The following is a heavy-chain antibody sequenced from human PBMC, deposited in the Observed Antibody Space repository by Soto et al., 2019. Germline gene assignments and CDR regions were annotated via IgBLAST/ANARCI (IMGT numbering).Heavy chain of an antibody. CDR2: IYPGDSDT. Sequence: PGESLKISCKGSGYSFTSYWIGWVRQMPGKGLEWMGIIYPGDSDTRYSPSFQGQVTISADKSISTAYLQWSSLKASDTAMYYCARRRAVAGTQENSEFDYWGQGTLVTVSS. CDR3: ARRRAVAGTQENSEFDY. V-gene: IGHV5-51*01. CDR1: GYSFTSYW. J-gene: IGHJ4*02. D-gene: IGHD6-19*01.